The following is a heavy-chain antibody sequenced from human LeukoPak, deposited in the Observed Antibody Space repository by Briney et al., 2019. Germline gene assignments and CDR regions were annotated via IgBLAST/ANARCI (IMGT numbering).Heavy chain of an antibody. CDR1: GFTFSSYA. V-gene: IGHV3-23*01. Sequence: GGSLRLSCAASGFTFSSYAMSWVRQAPGKGLEWVSAISGSGGSTYYADSVKGRFTISRDNSKNTLYLQMNSLRAEDTAVYYCAKVIAVAGYYYYYYMDVWGKGTTVTVSS. J-gene: IGHJ6*03. D-gene: IGHD6-19*01. CDR3: AKVIAVAGYYYYYYMDV. CDR2: ISGSGGST.